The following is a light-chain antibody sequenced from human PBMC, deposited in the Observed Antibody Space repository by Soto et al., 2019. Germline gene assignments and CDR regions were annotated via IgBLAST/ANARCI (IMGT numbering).Light chain of an antibody. CDR3: STWDDSLNGVV. V-gene: IGLV1-44*01. CDR1: SSNIGGNS. Sequence: QFVMTQPPSVSAAPGQRVTISCSGSSSNIGGNSVSWYQQLPGTAPRLLMYSNNQRPSGVPDRFSGSKSGTSAPLAISGLQSEDEADYYCSTWDDSLNGVVFGGGTKLTVL. CDR2: SNN. J-gene: IGLJ2*01.